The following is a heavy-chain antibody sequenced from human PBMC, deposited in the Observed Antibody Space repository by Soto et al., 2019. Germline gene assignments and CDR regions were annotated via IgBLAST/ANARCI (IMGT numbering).Heavy chain of an antibody. Sequence: ESGGGVVQPGRSLRLSCAASGFTFSSYGMHWVRQAPGKGLEWVAVIWYDGSNKYYADSVKGRFTISRDNSKNTLYLQMNSLRAEDTAVYYCARDSSGWYDYWGQGTLATVSA. J-gene: IGHJ4*02. D-gene: IGHD6-19*01. CDR2: IWYDGSNK. CDR3: ARDSSGWYDY. V-gene: IGHV3-33*01. CDR1: GFTFSSYG.